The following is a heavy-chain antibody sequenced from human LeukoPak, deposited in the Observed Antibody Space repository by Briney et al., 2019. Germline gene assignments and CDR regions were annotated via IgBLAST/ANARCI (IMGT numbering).Heavy chain of an antibody. CDR3: ARDHESSGYLTSDY. CDR2: IKAGAEAT. D-gene: IGHD3-22*01. Sequence: QSGGSLRLSCEASGFTFSTYIMTWVRQAPGKGLEWVSTIKAGAEATFYADSVKDRFTISRDNSKNTLYLQMNSLRADDTALYFCARDHESSGYLTSDYWGQGTLVTVSS. V-gene: IGHV3-23*01. CDR1: GFTFSTYI. J-gene: IGHJ4*02.